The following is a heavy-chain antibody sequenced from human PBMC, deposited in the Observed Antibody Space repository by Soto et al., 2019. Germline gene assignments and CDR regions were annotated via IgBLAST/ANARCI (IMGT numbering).Heavy chain of an antibody. Sequence: QMPLVQSGPEVKKPGTSVKVSCKASGFTFTSSAVQWVRQARGQRLEWIGWIVVGSGNTNYAQKFQERVTITRDMSTSTAYMELSSLRSEDTAVYYCAASRVVGSYYDNWGQGTLVTVSS. CDR3: AASRVVGSYYDN. CDR1: GFTFTSSA. D-gene: IGHD3-16*01. J-gene: IGHJ4*02. CDR2: IVVGSGNT. V-gene: IGHV1-58*01.